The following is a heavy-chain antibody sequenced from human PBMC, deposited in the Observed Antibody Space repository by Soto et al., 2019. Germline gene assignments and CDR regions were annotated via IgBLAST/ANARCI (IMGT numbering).Heavy chain of an antibody. CDR2: IVPIYRTA. CDR3: VRDSGAELSSS. V-gene: IGHV1-69*13. Sequence: GASVKVSCKSSGGTFSSHSINWVRQAPGQGLEWMGGIVPIYRTADYAQKFQGRVTITADESARTSYMELRSLKSQDTAVYYCVRDSGAELSSSWGQGTLVTVSS. D-gene: IGHD6-13*01. CDR1: GGTFSSHS. J-gene: IGHJ4*02.